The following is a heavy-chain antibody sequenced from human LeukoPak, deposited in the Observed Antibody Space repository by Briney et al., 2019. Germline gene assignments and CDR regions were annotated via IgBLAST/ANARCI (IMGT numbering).Heavy chain of an antibody. D-gene: IGHD2-2*01. CDR3: ARRYCSSTSCYAFDI. CDR2: IYSGGST. CDR1: GFTVSSNY. V-gene: IGHV3-53*01. J-gene: IGHJ3*02. Sequence: PGGSLRLSCTASGFTVSSNYMSWVRQAPGKGLERVSVIYSGGSTYYADSVKGRFTISRDNSKNTLYLQMNSLRAEDTAVYYCARRYCSSTSCYAFDIWGQGTMVTVSS.